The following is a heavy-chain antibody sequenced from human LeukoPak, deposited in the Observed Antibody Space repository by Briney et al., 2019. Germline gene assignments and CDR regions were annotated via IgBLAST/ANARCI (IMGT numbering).Heavy chain of an antibody. CDR2: ISGSGGST. Sequence: GGFLRLSCAAPGFTFCSYGMSWVRPAPGEGVEWVSAISGSGGSTYYADSVKGRFTISRDNAKNSLYLQMNSLRAEDTAIYYCAKPRGMYEENWGQGTLVTVSS. CDR1: GFTFCSYG. V-gene: IGHV3-23*01. D-gene: IGHD3-10*01. CDR3: AKPRGMYEEN. J-gene: IGHJ4*02.